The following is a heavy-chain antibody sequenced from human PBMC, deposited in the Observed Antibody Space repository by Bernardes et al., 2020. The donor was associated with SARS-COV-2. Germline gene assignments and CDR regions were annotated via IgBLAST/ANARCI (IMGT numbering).Heavy chain of an antibody. CDR2: ISYEGSKK. V-gene: IGHV3-30*18. Sequence: GGSLRLSCAASGFTFNNFGMHWVRQAPGKGLEWVAVISYEGSKKYYADSVEGRFTISKDNSKNTVYLEMNSLRPEDTAVYYCAKVQAILWIRPYYSAMDDWGQGTTVAVSS. D-gene: IGHD5-18*01. CDR1: GFTFNNFG. J-gene: IGHJ6*02. CDR3: AKVQAILWIRPYYSAMDD.